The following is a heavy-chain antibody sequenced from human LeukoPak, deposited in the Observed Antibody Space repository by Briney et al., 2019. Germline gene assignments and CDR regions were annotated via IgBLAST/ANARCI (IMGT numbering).Heavy chain of an antibody. CDR1: GFIVSSNY. CDR3: ARRAGAYSHPYDY. J-gene: IGHJ4*02. Sequence: PGGSLRLSCAASGFIVSSNYMNWVRQAPGKGLEWVSVIYSGGSTYYADSVKGRFTISRDNSKNTLYLQMNSLRAEDTAVYYCARRAGAYSHPYDYWGQGTLVTVSS. V-gene: IGHV3-66*04. CDR2: IYSGGST. D-gene: IGHD4/OR15-4a*01.